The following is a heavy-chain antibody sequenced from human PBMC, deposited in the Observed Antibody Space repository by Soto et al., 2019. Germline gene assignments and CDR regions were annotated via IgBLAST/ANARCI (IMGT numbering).Heavy chain of an antibody. J-gene: IGHJ5*02. Sequence: QVQLVESGGGVVQPGRSLRLSCAASGFTFSSYGMHWVRQAPGKGLEWVAVRWYDGSNKYYADSVKGRFTISRDNSKNTLYLQMNSLRAEDTAVYYCAIDFRSWFDPWGQGTLVTVSS. V-gene: IGHV3-33*01. CDR3: AIDFRSWFDP. CDR1: GFTFSSYG. CDR2: RWYDGSNK.